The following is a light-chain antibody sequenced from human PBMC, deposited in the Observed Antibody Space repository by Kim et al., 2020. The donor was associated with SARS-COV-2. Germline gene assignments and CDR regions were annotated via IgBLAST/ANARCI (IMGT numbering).Light chain of an antibody. CDR1: SLRSYY. CDR3: NSRDSSGNHVV. Sequence: SSELTQDPAVSVALGQTVRITCQGDSLRSYYASWYQQKPGQAPVLVIYGKNNRPSGIPDRFSGSSSGNTASLTITGAQAEDEADYYCNSRDSSGNHVVFGGANQLTVL. CDR2: GKN. V-gene: IGLV3-19*01. J-gene: IGLJ2*01.